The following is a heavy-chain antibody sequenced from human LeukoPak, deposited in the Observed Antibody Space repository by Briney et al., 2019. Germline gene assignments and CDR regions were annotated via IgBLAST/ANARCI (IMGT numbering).Heavy chain of an antibody. Sequence: GGSLRLSCAASGFTFSSYAMSWVRQAPGKGLEWVSAISGSGGSTYYADSVKGRFTISRDNSKNTLYLQMNSLRAEDTAVYYCAKDQDIVVVVAVFGPWGQGTLVTVSS. CDR3: AKDQDIVVVVAVFGP. CDR1: GFTFSSYA. D-gene: IGHD2-15*01. CDR2: ISGSGGST. J-gene: IGHJ5*02. V-gene: IGHV3-23*01.